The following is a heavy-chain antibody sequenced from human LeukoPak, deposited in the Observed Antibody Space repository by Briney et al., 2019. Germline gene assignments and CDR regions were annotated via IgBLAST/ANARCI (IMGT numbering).Heavy chain of an antibody. J-gene: IGHJ5*02. Sequence: SETLSLTCTVSGGSISSYYWSWIRQPPGKGLEWIGYIYYSGSTNYNPSLKSRVTISVDTSKNQFSLKLSSVTAADTAVYYCARLRSLWFGTQSPRRDWFDPWGQGTLVTVSS. CDR1: GGSISSYY. V-gene: IGHV4-59*08. D-gene: IGHD3-10*01. CDR3: ARLRSLWFGTQSPRRDWFDP. CDR2: IYYSGST.